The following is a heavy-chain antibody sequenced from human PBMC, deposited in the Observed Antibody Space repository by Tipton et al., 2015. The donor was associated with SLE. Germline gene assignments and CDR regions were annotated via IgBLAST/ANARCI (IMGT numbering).Heavy chain of an antibody. CDR3: ARDGRLAYFDS. D-gene: IGHD1-26*01. Sequence: TLSLTCIVSGGSISRSTYYWGWIRQPPGKGLEWIGNIYYSGSTYYNPSLKSRVTISVDTSKNQFSLKLISVTAADTAVYYCARDGRLAYFDSWGQGTLVTVSS. J-gene: IGHJ4*02. V-gene: IGHV4-39*07. CDR2: IYYSGST. CDR1: GGSISRSTYY.